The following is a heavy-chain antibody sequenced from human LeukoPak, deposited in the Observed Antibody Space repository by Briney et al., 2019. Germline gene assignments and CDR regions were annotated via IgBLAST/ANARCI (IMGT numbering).Heavy chain of an antibody. J-gene: IGHJ4*02. CDR1: GGFHTHYY. CDR2: IYQSGST. Sequence: PSETLSLTCSVSGGFHTHYYWSWIRQPPGKGLEWIGYIYQSGSTNYNPSLKSRVTISVDTSKNHFSLKLSSVTAADTAVYYCARGQWLPVFDFWGQGTLVTVSS. D-gene: IGHD3-22*01. CDR3: ARGQWLPVFDF. V-gene: IGHV4-59*01.